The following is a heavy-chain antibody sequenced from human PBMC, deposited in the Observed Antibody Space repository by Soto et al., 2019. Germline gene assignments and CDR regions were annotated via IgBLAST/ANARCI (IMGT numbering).Heavy chain of an antibody. CDR3: AKGHSSGWYTSDFDY. V-gene: IGHV3-23*01. J-gene: IGHJ4*02. D-gene: IGHD6-19*01. CDR1: GFSFSNYA. Sequence: EVQLLESGGGLVQPGGSLRLSCAASGFSFSNYAMSWVRQAPGKGLEWVSGISGSGGSTYYADSVKGRFTISRDNSKNTLYLQMNSMRDEDTAVYYCAKGHSSGWYTSDFDYCGQGTLVTVSS. CDR2: ISGSGGST.